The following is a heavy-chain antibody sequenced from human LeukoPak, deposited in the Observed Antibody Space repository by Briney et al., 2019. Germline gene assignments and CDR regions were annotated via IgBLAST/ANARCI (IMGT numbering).Heavy chain of an antibody. J-gene: IGHJ3*02. CDR1: GFTFSSYG. Sequence: GGSLRLSCAASGFTFSSYGMHWVRQAPGKGLEWVAFIRYDGSNKYYADSVKGRFTISRDNSKNTLYLQMDSLRAEDTAVYYCAKCPITMIVPEYAFDIWGQGTMVTVSS. V-gene: IGHV3-30*02. CDR3: AKCPITMIVPEYAFDI. CDR2: IRYDGSNK. D-gene: IGHD3-22*01.